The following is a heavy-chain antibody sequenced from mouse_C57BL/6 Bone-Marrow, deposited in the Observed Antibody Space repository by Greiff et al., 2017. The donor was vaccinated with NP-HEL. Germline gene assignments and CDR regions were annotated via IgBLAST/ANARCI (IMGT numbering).Heavy chain of an antibody. CDR3: ARAYYAWFAY. CDR2: ISDGGSYT. CDR1: GFTFSSYA. Sequence: EVQLVESGGGLVKPGGSLKLSCAASGFTFSSYAMSWVRQTPEKRLEWVATISDGGSYTYYPDNVKGRFTISRDNAKNNLYLQMSHLKSEDTAMYYCARAYYAWFAYWGQGPLVTVSA. J-gene: IGHJ3*01. D-gene: IGHD1-1*01. V-gene: IGHV5-4*01.